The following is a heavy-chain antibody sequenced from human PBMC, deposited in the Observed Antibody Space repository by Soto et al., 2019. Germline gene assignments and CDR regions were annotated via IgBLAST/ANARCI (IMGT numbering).Heavy chain of an antibody. D-gene: IGHD3-22*01. CDR3: ATVTLSRYDSSGYYYDWDY. Sequence: ASVKVSCKVSGYTLTELSMHWVRQAPGKGLEWMGGFDPEDGETIYAQKFQGRVTMTEDTSTDTAYMELSSLRSEDTAVYYCATVTLSRYDSSGYYYDWDYWGQGTLVTVSS. J-gene: IGHJ4*02. CDR1: GYTLTELS. CDR2: FDPEDGET. V-gene: IGHV1-24*01.